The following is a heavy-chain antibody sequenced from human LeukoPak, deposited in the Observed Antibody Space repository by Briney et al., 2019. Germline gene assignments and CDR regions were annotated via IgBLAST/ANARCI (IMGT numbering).Heavy chain of an antibody. CDR2: ISYDGSNK. Sequence: RPGGSLRLSCAASGFTFDDYAMHWVRQAPGKGLEWVAVISYDGSNKYYADSVKGRFTISRDNSKNTLYLQMNSLRAEDTAVYYCARGHIDYWGQGTLVTVSS. CDR1: GFTFDDYA. V-gene: IGHV3-30-3*01. J-gene: IGHJ4*02. CDR3: ARGHIDY.